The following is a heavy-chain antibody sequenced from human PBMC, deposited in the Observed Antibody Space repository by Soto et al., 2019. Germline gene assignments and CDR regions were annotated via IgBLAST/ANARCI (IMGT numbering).Heavy chain of an antibody. CDR1: GFTFSAYW. Sequence: VQLVESGGTLVQPGESLRLSCAASGFTFSAYWMSWVRQAPGKGLEWVANIKKDGSEKYYVDSVKGRFIVSRDNAKNSLYLQMNSLRAEDTAVYYCARDGIGGDWNTDFWCQGTLVTVSS. CDR2: IKKDGSEK. CDR3: ARDGIGGDWNTDF. V-gene: IGHV3-7*01. D-gene: IGHD2-21*02. J-gene: IGHJ4*02.